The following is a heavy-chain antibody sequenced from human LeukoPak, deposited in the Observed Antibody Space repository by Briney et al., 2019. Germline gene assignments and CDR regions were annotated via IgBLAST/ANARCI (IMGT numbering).Heavy chain of an antibody. CDR2: IYYSGST. V-gene: IGHV4-39*01. CDR3: ARQDTAMVSLY. J-gene: IGHJ4*02. Sequence: PSETLSLTCTVSGGSISSIIYYWSWIRQPPGKGLEWIGSIYYSGSTYYNPSLKSRVTISVDTSKNQFSLKLSSVTAADMAVYYCARQDTAMVSLYWGQGTLVTVSS. CDR1: GGSISSIIYY. D-gene: IGHD5-18*01.